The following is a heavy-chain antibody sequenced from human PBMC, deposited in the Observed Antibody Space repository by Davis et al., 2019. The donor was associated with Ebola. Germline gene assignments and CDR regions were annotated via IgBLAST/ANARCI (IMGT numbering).Heavy chain of an antibody. CDR1: GGSISSYY. V-gene: IGHV4-59*01. CDR2: INHSGST. J-gene: IGHJ2*01. CDR3: ARELDWYFDL. Sequence: SETLSLTCTVSGGSISSYYWSWIRQPPGKGLEWIGEINHSGSTNYNPSLKSRVTISVDTSKNQFSLKLSSVTAADTAVYYCARELDWYFDLWGRGTLVTVSS.